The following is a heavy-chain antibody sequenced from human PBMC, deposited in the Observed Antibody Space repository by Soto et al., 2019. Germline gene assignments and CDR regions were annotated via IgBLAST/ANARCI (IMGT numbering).Heavy chain of an antibody. J-gene: IGHJ6*02. CDR2: IYSGDIT. Sequence: HPGGSLRLSCAASGFIVSSNYMSWVRQAPGKGLEWVSVIYSGDITYYADSVRGRFTISRDNSKNTLYLQMNSLRAEDTAVYYCARGFSARGYSPYYYYAVDIWGQGTTVTVSS. CDR3: ARGFSARGYSPYYYYAVDI. CDR1: GFIVSSNY. D-gene: IGHD5-18*01. V-gene: IGHV3-53*01.